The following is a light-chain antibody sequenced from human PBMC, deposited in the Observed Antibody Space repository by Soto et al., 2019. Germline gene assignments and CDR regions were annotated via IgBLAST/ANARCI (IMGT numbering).Light chain of an antibody. CDR1: SSNIGSET. CDR2: KRN. Sequence: QSVLTQPHSASGTPGQRVTISCSGGSSNIGSETVNWYQQLPGAAPKLLIYKRNQRPSGVPDRFSGSKSGTSASLAISGLQSDDEADYFCAVWNDSVNGPVFGGGTKLTVL. V-gene: IGLV1-44*01. CDR3: AVWNDSVNGPV. J-gene: IGLJ2*01.